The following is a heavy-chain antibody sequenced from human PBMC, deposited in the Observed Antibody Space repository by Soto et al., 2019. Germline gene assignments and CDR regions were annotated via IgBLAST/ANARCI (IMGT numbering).Heavy chain of an antibody. D-gene: IGHD2-15*01. V-gene: IGHV4-38-2*01. CDR2: IYHSGST. CDR3: ASGELHGSGDAFDI. CDR1: GYSISSGYY. J-gene: IGHJ3*02. Sequence: ETLSLTCAVSGYSISSGYYWDWIRQPPGKGLEWIGSIYHSGSTYYNPSLKSRVTIPVDTSKNQFSLELSSVTAADTAVYYCASGELHGSGDAFDIWGQGTMVTVSS.